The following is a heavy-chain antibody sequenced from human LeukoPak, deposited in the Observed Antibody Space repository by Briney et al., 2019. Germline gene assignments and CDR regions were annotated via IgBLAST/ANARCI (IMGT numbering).Heavy chain of an antibody. V-gene: IGHV3-20*04. CDR2: INWNGGST. CDR1: GFTFDDYG. Sequence: GGSLRLSCAASGFTFDDYGMSWVRQAPGKGLEWVSGINWNGGSTDYADSVKGRFTISRDNAKNSLYLQMNSLRAEDTAVYYCARVPGPGSGTYYTFDYWGKGTLVTVSS. D-gene: IGHD3-10*01. J-gene: IGHJ4*02. CDR3: ARVPGPGSGTYYTFDY.